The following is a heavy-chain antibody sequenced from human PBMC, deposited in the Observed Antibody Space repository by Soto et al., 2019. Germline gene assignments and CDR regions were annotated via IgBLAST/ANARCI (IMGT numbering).Heavy chain of an antibody. CDR2: IYYSGST. CDR1: GGSISSYY. V-gene: IGHV4-59*12. CDR3: ARGKGSLFHWFDP. Sequence: PSETLSLTCTVSGGSISSYYWSWIRQPPGKGLEWIGYIYYSGSTNYNPSLKSRVTISVDTSKNQFSLKLSSVTAADTAVYYCARGKGSLFHWFDPWGQGTLVTVSS. J-gene: IGHJ5*02. D-gene: IGHD3-10*02.